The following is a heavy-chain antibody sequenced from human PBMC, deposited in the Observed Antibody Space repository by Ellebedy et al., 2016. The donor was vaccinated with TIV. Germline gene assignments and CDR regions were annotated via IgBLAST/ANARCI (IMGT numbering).Heavy chain of an antibody. D-gene: IGHD3-9*01. CDR3: TRDFDAGHGY. Sequence: PGGSLRLSCAASGFTFSSYWMHCVRQAPGKGLVWVSRISPDGHNAGYADSVKGRFTVSRDNSKNTLYLQMDSLRGDDTAVYYCTRDFDAGHGYWGQGTLVTVSS. V-gene: IGHV3-74*01. CDR2: ISPDGHNA. CDR1: GFTFSSYW. J-gene: IGHJ4*02.